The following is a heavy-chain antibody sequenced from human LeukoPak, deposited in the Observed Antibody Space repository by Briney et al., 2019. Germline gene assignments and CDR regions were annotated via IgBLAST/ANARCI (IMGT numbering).Heavy chain of an antibody. CDR2: IYNAGTT. CDR1: GASINNDY. D-gene: IGHD2/OR15-2a*01. Sequence: RTSETLSLTCAVSGASINNDYWNWIRQPPGKGLEWIGNIYNAGTTNYNPSLKSRATISKDTSTDRFSLRLSSVTAADTAVYYCVRALLPLRDFGPWGPGILVTVSS. J-gene: IGHJ5*02. V-gene: IGHV4-59*01. CDR3: VRALLPLRDFGP.